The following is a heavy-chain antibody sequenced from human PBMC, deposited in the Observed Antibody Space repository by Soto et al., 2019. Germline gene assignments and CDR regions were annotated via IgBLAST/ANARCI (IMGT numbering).Heavy chain of an antibody. CDR3: AKDNHGSGKRSFDY. D-gene: IGHD3-10*01. Sequence: GGSLRLSCAASGFTFSSYGMHWVRQAPGKGLEWVAVISYDGSNKYYADSVKGRFTISRDNSKNTLYLQMNSLRAEDTAVYYCAKDNHGSGKRSFDYWGQGTLVTVSS. CDR1: GFTFSSYG. J-gene: IGHJ4*02. CDR2: ISYDGSNK. V-gene: IGHV3-30*18.